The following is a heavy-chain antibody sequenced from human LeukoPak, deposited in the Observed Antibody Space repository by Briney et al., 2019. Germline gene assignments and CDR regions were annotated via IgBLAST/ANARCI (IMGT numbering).Heavy chain of an antibody. Sequence: GGSLRLSCAASGFTFSSYSMNWVRQAPGKGLEWVSSISSTSSYIYYADSVKGRFTISRDNAKNTLYLQMNSLRAEDTAVYYCARAGRGLRYFDWLTYDYWGQGTLVTVSS. CDR3: ARAGRGLRYFDWLTYDY. CDR1: GFTFSSYS. D-gene: IGHD3-9*01. J-gene: IGHJ4*02. CDR2: ISSTSSYI. V-gene: IGHV3-21*01.